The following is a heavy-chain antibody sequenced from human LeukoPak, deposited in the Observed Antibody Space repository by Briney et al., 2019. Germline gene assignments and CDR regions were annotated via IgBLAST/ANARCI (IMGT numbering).Heavy chain of an antibody. CDR1: GFTFSNHA. J-gene: IGHJ4*02. CDR3: AKGRGGYCETGCFSRVLDD. D-gene: IGHD2-15*01. Sequence: PGGSLRLSCAVSGFTFSNHAMSWVRQAPGKGLEWVSIISASGDDTKDADSVKGRFTISRDNSKNTLYLQMNSLRAEDTAVYYCAKGRGGYCETGCFSRVLDDWGQGTLVTVSS. CDR2: ISASGDDT. V-gene: IGHV3-23*01.